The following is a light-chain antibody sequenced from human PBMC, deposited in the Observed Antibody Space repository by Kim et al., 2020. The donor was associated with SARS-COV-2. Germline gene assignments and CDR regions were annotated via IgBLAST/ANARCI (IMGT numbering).Light chain of an antibody. J-gene: IGLJ3*02. CDR3: ATWDNTLNAWV. V-gene: IGLV1-44*01. CDR1: WTNVGSHI. Sequence: QSVLTQPPSASETPGQRVTISCSGSWTNVGSHIVNWFQQLPGTAPKLLIYNDDQRPSGVPDRFSGSRSGTSASLAISGLQSADEADYYCATWDNTLNAWVFGGGTQLTVL. CDR2: NDD.